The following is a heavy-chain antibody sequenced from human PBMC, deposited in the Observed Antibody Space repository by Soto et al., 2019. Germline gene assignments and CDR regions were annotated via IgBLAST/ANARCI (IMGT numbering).Heavy chain of an antibody. CDR2: MNPNSGNT. D-gene: IGHD2-2*01. CDR1: GYTFTSYD. CDR3: ARGNLGYCSSTSCDDWFDP. V-gene: IGHV1-8*01. J-gene: IGHJ5*02. Sequence: QVQLVQSGAEVKKPGASVKVSCKASGYTFTSYDINWVRQATGQGLEWMGWMNPNSGNTGYAQKFHGRVTMTRNTYISPAYMELSSLRSEDTAVYYCARGNLGYCSSTSCDDWFDPWGQGTLVTVSS.